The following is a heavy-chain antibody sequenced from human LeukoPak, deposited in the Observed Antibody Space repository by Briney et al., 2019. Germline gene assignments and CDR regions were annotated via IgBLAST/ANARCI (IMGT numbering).Heavy chain of an antibody. CDR2: INHSGST. CDR3: AREAVTMVRGVIITNWFDP. CDR1: GGSFSGYY. Sequence: PSETLSLTCAVYGGSFSGYYWSWIRQPPGKGLEWIGEINHSGSTNYNPSLKSRVTISVDTSKNQLSLKLSSVTAADTAVYYCAREAVTMVRGVIITNWFDPWGQGTLVTVSS. J-gene: IGHJ5*02. D-gene: IGHD3-10*01. V-gene: IGHV4-34*01.